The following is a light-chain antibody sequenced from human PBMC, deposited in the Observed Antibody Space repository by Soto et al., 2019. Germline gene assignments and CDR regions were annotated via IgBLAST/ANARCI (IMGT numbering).Light chain of an antibody. CDR1: QNVXGN. J-gene: IGKJ5*01. CDR3: QQHGDWPTST. CDR2: GPS. V-gene: IGKV3-15*01. Sequence: VRTQSRTRLAVVAGEGVTLSCRASQNVXGNLSWYRRKPGQAPRLLIXGPSTRATGIPARFSGSGSGREFTLTLSSLQSEEFAVYYCQQHGDWPTSTFGQGTRLEI.